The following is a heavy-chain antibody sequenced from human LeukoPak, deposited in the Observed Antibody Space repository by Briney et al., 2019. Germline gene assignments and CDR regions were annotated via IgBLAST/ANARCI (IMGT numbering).Heavy chain of an antibody. J-gene: IGHJ5*02. CDR3: ARVTMVGGFDP. D-gene: IGHD3-10*01. V-gene: IGHV4-38-2*02. CDR1: GYSISSAYY. Sequence: PSETLSLTCTVSGYSISSAYYWAWIRQPPGKGLECIGNIHYTGSTYNTPSLKSRVTISLDTSKNQFSLKLSSVTAADTAVYYCARVTMVGGFDPWGQGTLVTVSS. CDR2: IHYTGST.